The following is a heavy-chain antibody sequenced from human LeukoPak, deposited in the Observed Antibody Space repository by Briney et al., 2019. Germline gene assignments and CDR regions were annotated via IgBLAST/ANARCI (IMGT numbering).Heavy chain of an antibody. CDR3: ARIGYYYDSSGFG. D-gene: IGHD3-22*01. V-gene: IGHV3-48*01. J-gene: IGHJ4*02. CDR1: GLTFSSYS. CDR2: ISSGSATI. Sequence: GGSLRLSCVASGLTFSSYSMNWVRQAPGKGLEWVSYISSGSATIHYADSVKGRFTISRDNAKNSLYLQMNSLRAEDTAVYYCARIGYYYDSSGFGWGQGTLVTVSS.